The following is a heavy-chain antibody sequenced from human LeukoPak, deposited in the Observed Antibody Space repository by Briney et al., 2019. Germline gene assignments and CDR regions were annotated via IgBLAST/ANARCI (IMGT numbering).Heavy chain of an antibody. J-gene: IGHJ4*02. D-gene: IGHD3-16*02. Sequence: SETLSLTCAVSGGSFSGYYWSWIRQPPGKGLEWIAEINHSGSTNYNPSLKSRVSISVDTSNNQFSLKLSSVAAADTAVYYCARGEWTYDYVWGSYRQEFDYWGQGTLVTVSS. CDR2: INHSGST. CDR3: ARGEWTYDYVWGSYRQEFDY. V-gene: IGHV4-34*01. CDR1: GGSFSGYY.